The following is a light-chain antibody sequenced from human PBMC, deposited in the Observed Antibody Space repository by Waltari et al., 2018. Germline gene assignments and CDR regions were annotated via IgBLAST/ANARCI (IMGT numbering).Light chain of an antibody. V-gene: IGLV3-21*03. CDR3: HVWDSSSDHWV. Sequence: SYVMTQPPSVSVAPGKTARITCGGNNIGGKTVHWYQQKPGQAPVLVIFDDTDRPSGIPERFSGCNAGNTATLTINRVAAGDEADYYCHVWDSSSDHWVFGGGTKLTVL. CDR1: NIGGKT. J-gene: IGLJ3*02. CDR2: DDT.